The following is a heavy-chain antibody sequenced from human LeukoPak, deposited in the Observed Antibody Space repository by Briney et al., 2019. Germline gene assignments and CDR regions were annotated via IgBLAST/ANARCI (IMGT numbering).Heavy chain of an antibody. J-gene: IGHJ4*02. CDR1: GFTFSSYS. Sequence: GGSLRLSCAASGFTFSSYSMNWVRQAPGKGLEWVSSISSSSSSYIYYADSVKGRFTISRDNAKNSLYLQMNSLRAEDTAAYYCARAASGSYYFDYWGQGTLVTVSS. CDR3: ARAASGSYYFDY. V-gene: IGHV3-21*01. D-gene: IGHD1-26*01. CDR2: ISSSSSSYI.